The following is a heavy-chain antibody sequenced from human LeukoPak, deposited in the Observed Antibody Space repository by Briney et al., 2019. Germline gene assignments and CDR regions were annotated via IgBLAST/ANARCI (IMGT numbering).Heavy chain of an antibody. CDR3: TRYSSSWSPGYYFDY. CDR2: IKSKTDGGTT. V-gene: IGHV3-15*01. Sequence: ETLSLTCTVSGDFITAYYWSWVRQAPGKGLEWVGRIKSKTDGGTTDYAAPVKGRFTISRDDSKNTLYLQMNSLKTEDTAVYYCTRYSSSWSPGYYFDYWGQGTLVTVSS. D-gene: IGHD6-13*01. CDR1: GDFITAYY. J-gene: IGHJ4*02.